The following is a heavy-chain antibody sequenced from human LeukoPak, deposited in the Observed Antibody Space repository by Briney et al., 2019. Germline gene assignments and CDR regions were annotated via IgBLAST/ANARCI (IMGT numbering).Heavy chain of an antibody. CDR1: GFTFSSSA. D-gene: IGHD2-15*01. V-gene: IGHV3-23*01. Sequence: PGGSLRLSCAASGFTFSSSAMSWVRQAPGKGLEWVSAISNNGGYTYYADSVKGRFTISRDNSKNTLYLQMNSLRAEDTAVYYCAKDNAADYLDYWGQGTLVTVSS. CDR3: AKDNAADYLDY. CDR2: ISNNGGYT. J-gene: IGHJ4*02.